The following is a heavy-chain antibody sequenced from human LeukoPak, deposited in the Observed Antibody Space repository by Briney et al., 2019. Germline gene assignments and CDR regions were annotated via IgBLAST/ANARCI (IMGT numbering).Heavy chain of an antibody. CDR1: GFTFSSYA. D-gene: IGHD2-15*01. V-gene: IGHV3-30*04. CDR2: ISYDGSNK. CDR3: ARDLTVVVAATRPDY. Sequence: GGSLRLACAASGFTFSSYAMHWVRQAPGKGLEWVAVISYDGSNKYYADSVKGRFTISRDNSKNTLYLQMNSLRAEDTAVYYCARDLTVVVAATRPDYWGQGTLVTVSS. J-gene: IGHJ4*02.